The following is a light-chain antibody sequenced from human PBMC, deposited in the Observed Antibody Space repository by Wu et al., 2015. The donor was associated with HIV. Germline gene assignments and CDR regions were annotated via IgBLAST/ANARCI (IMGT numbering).Light chain of an antibody. Sequence: EIVMTQSPATLSVSPGERATLSCRASQSVSSNLAWFQQKPGQAPRLPIYDASNRATGIPARFSGSGSGTDFTLTISSLEPEDFAVYYCQQRSNWPPITFGQGTRLEIK. CDR3: QQRSNWPPIT. CDR1: QSVSSN. CDR2: DAS. V-gene: IGKV3-11*01. J-gene: IGKJ5*01.